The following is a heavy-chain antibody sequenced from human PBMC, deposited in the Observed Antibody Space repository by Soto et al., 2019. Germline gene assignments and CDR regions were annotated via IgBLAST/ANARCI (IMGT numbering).Heavy chain of an antibody. J-gene: IGHJ4*02. Sequence: GASVKVSCKASGYTFTSYGISWVRQAPGQGLEWMGWISAYNGNTNYTQKLQGRVTMTTDTSTSTAYMELRSLRSEDTAVYYCARTTMTFYYFNFWGQGTLVTVSS. CDR1: GYTFTSYG. CDR3: ARTTMTFYYFNF. CDR2: ISAYNGNT. V-gene: IGHV1-18*01. D-gene: IGHD4-17*01.